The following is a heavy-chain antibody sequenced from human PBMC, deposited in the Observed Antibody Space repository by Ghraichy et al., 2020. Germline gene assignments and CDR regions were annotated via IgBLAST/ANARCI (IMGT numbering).Heavy chain of an antibody. V-gene: IGHV4-34*01. Sequence: SETLSLTCAVYGGSFSGYYWSWIRQPPGKGLEWIGEINHSGSTNYNPSLKSRVTISVDTSKNQFSLKLSSVTAADTAVYYCARGEFDQGCFDYWGQGTLVTVSS. CDR3: ARGEFDQGCFDY. J-gene: IGHJ4*02. CDR2: INHSGST. D-gene: IGHD3-9*01. CDR1: GGSFSGYY.